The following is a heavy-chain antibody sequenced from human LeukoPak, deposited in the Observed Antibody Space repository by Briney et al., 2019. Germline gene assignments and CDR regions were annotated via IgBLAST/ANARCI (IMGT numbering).Heavy chain of an antibody. V-gene: IGHV1-69*05. CDR2: IIPIFGTA. CDR1: GGTFSSYA. CDR3: ARDGRNIVVVTAMD. J-gene: IGHJ1*01. Sequence: GASVKVSCKASGGTFSSYAISWVRQAPGQGLEWMGGIIPIFGTANYAQKFQGRVTMTRDTSTSTVYMELSSLRSEDTAVYYCARDGRNIVVVTAMDWGQGTLVTVSS. D-gene: IGHD2-21*02.